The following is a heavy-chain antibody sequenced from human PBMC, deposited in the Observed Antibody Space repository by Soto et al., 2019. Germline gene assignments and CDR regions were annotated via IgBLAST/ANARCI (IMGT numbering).Heavy chain of an antibody. Sequence: QVQLKESGPGLVNPSETLSLTXAVSXXXXXXXXXXXXXQPPGKGLEWIGYNYHSGTTNYNPSLKSRVXISVXXXKXXXXXXXXXXXXXXXXXXXXXXXXXXXXGHAIDHWGQGTLVTVSS. CDR3: XXXXXXXXGHAIDH. CDR1: XXXXXXXX. V-gene: IGHV4-59*01. CDR2: NYHSGTT. J-gene: IGHJ4*02.